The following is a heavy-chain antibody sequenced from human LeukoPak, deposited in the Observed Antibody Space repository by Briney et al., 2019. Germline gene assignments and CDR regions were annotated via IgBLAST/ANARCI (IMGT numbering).Heavy chain of an antibody. J-gene: IGHJ6*03. Sequence: PGGSLRLSCAISGLTHHGYAMTWVRQAPGEGLEWVSTIVGDSSKTYYADSVKGRFTISRDNSRYMLFLHMNSLRAEDTAIYYCAKQPYNYYYLDVWGKGTTVTVSS. CDR2: IVGDSSKT. CDR1: GLTHHGYA. V-gene: IGHV3-23*01. CDR3: AKQPYNYYYLDV. D-gene: IGHD1-14*01.